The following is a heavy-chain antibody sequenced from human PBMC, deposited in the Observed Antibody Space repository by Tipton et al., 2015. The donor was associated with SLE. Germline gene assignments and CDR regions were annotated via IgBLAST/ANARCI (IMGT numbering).Heavy chain of an antibody. CDR1: GGSISSYY. Sequence: TLSLTCTVSGGSISSYYWSWIRQPPGKGLEWIGYINHSGSTNYNPSLKSRVTISVDTSKNQFSLKLSSVTAADTAVYYCARGLRESSWSNDAFDIWGQGTMVTVSS. J-gene: IGHJ3*02. CDR2: INHSGST. CDR3: ARGLRESSWSNDAFDI. D-gene: IGHD6-13*01. V-gene: IGHV4-59*12.